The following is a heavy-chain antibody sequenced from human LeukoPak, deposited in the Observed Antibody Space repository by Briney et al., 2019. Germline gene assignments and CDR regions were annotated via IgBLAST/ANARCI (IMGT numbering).Heavy chain of an antibody. CDR1: GYTFTSYY. J-gene: IGHJ4*02. CDR2: INPSGGST. Sequence: GASVKVSCKASGYTFTSYYMHWVRQAPGQGLEWMGIINPSGGSTSYAQKFQGRVTMTRDTSTSTVYMELSSLRSDDTAVYYCARFPGDSGSYFYPFDYWGQGTLVTVSS. D-gene: IGHD1-26*01. V-gene: IGHV1-46*01. CDR3: ARFPGDSGSYFYPFDY.